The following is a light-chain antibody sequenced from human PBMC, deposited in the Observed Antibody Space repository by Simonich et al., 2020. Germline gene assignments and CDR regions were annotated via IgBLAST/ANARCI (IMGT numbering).Light chain of an antibody. CDR3: QQYYSTPWT. CDR1: QSVLSSSNNKNY. CDR2: WAS. V-gene: IGKV4-1*01. J-gene: IGKJ1*01. Sequence: DIVMTQSPDSLAVSLGERATINCKSSQSVLSSSNNKNYLAWYQQKQVQPPKLLIDWASTRESGVPDRFSGSGSGTDFTLTISSLQAEDVAVYYCQQYYSTPWTFGQGTKVEIK.